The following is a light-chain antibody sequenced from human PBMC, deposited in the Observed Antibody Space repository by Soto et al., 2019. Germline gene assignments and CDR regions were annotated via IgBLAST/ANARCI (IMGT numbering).Light chain of an antibody. V-gene: IGKV3-20*01. CDR3: QQCDSSLPWT. CDR2: ASS. J-gene: IGKJ1*01. Sequence: EIVLTQSPGTLSLSPGDRATLSCRASQIISGAYLAWYQQRPGQAPRLLIYASSSRATGIPDRFSGSGSGTDFTLTISRLEPEDFAVYYCQQCDSSLPWTFGQGTKVEMK. CDR1: QIISGAY.